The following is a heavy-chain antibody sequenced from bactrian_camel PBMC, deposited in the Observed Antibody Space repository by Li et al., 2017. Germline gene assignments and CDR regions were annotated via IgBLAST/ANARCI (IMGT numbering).Heavy chain of an antibody. CDR1: GYTYSSYC. J-gene: IGHJ6*01. Sequence: HVQLVESGGGSVQAGGSLRLSCVASGYTYSSYCLGWFRQAPGKGREGVASIGRYSGADSYADSVKGRFAISKDTAMYYCAKASSGGWYRDLFGYWGQGTQVTVS. CDR2: IGRYSGAD. D-gene: IGHD3*01. V-gene: IGHV3S6*01.